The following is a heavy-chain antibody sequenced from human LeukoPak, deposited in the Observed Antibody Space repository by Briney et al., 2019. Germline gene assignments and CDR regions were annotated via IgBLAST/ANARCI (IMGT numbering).Heavy chain of an antibody. CDR3: ARHDMDIAGAGLDYFDY. V-gene: IGHV4-59*08. CDR2: IYYSGST. D-gene: IGHD1-26*01. Sequence: KPSETPSLTFTVSGGSISRYYWSWIRQPPGKGLEWIGYIYYSGSTNYNPSLKSRVAISVDTSKNQFSLKLSSVTAADTAVYYCARHDMDIAGAGLDYFDYWGQGTLVTVSS. CDR1: GGSISRYY. J-gene: IGHJ4*02.